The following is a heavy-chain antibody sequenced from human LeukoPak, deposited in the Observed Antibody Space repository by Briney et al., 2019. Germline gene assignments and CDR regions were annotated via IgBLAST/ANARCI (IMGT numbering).Heavy chain of an antibody. CDR1: GGSFSGYY. V-gene: IGHV4-34*01. J-gene: IGHJ5*02. D-gene: IGHD3-10*01. Sequence: SETLSLTCAVYGGSFSGYYWSWIRQPPGKGLEWSGEINHSGSTHYNPSLKSRVTISVDTSKNQFSLKLSSVTAADTAVYYCARGVRSGSYFRSGWFDPWGQGTLVTVSS. CDR2: INHSGST. CDR3: ARGVRSGSYFRSGWFDP.